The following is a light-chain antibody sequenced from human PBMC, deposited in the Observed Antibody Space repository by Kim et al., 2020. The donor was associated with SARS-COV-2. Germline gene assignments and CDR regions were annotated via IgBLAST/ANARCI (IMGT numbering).Light chain of an antibody. V-gene: IGLV1-51*01. CDR1: TSNIGNNY. CDR2: DNS. Sequence: QKVTISCSGSTSNIGNNYVSWYQLLPGTAPKLLIYDNSKRPSGIPARFSGYKSGTSATLGITGLQPGDEADYYCGTWDGGLSAAWVFGGGTKLTVL. J-gene: IGLJ3*02. CDR3: GTWDGGLSAAWV.